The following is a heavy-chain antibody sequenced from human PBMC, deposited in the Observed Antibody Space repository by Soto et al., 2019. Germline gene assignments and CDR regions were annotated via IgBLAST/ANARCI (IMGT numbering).Heavy chain of an antibody. D-gene: IGHD3-22*01. V-gene: IGHV5-51*01. CDR2: IFPSDSDT. Sequence: ESLKLSCRTSGYRFTSYWIAWVRQMPGKGLEWMGIIFPSDSDTRYSPSFQGQVTISADRSTSTVFLQWASLKASDTAVYFCARKDKSGYFNWFDPWGQGTLVTVS. CDR1: GYRFTSYW. CDR3: ARKDKSGYFNWFDP. J-gene: IGHJ5*02.